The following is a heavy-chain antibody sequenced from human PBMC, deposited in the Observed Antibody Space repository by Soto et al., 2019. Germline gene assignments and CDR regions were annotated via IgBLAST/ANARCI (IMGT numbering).Heavy chain of an antibody. CDR1: GYTFTSYY. D-gene: IGHD6-6*01. CDR2: INPSGGST. J-gene: IGHJ6*02. Sequence: ASVKVSCKASGYTFTSYYVHWVRQAPGQGLEWMGIINPSGGSTSYAQKFQGRVTMTRDTSTSTVYMELSSLRSEDTAVYYCAEAGGSSSSSYYYGMDVWGQGTTVTVSS. V-gene: IGHV1-46*01. CDR3: AEAGGSSSSSYYYGMDV.